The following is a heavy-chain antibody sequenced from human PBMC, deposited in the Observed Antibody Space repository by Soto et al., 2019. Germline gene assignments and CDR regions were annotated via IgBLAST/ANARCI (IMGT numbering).Heavy chain of an antibody. D-gene: IGHD1-26*01. CDR1: FTFSMYS. CDR3: TRDQGGIYDSWFDP. J-gene: IGHJ5*02. Sequence: EVQVVESGGGLVQPGGSLRLSCSFTFSMYSMNWVRQAPGKGLEWVASISSGGTYIKYADSVKGRFTISRDNAKNSVSLQMNSLRVDDTAVYFCTRDQGGIYDSWFDPWGQGTLVTVSS. V-gene: IGHV3-21*01. CDR2: ISSGGTYI.